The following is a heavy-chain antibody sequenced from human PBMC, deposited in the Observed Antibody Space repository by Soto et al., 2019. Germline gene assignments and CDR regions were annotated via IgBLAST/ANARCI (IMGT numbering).Heavy chain of an antibody. D-gene: IGHD2-21*01. CDR3: ARVFGSIDY. V-gene: IGHV1-8*01. Sequence: QVQLVQSGAEVKKPGASVKVSCKASGYTFTGYDINWVRQATGQGLEWMGWMNPNSGYTGHAQKFQGRVTMTRDTSTSTAYMELSSLRSEDTAVYYCARVFGSIDYWGQGTLVTVSS. CDR2: MNPNSGYT. J-gene: IGHJ4*02. CDR1: GYTFTGYD.